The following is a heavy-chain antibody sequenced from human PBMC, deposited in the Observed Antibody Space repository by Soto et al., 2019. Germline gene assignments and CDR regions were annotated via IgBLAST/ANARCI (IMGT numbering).Heavy chain of an antibody. D-gene: IGHD2-2*01. CDR1: GYTFTSYG. V-gene: IGHV1-18*01. J-gene: IGHJ5*02. CDR2: ISAYNGNT. CDR3: ARSLLCSSTSCYDLNWFDP. Sequence: GASVTVSCKASGYTFTSYGIIWVRQAPGQGLEWMGWISAYNGNTNYAQKLQGRVTMTTDTSTSTAYMELRSLRSDDTAVYYCARSLLCSSTSCYDLNWFDPWGQGTLVTVSS.